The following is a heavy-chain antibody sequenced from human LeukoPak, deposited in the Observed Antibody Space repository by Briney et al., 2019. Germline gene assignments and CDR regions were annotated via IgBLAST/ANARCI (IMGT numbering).Heavy chain of an antibody. CDR1: GFTFSSYA. D-gene: IGHD3-9*01. Sequence: GGSLRLSCAASGFTFSSYAMSWVRQAPGKGLEWVSAISGSGGSTYYADSVKGRFTISRDNSKNTLYLQMNSLRAEDTAVYYCAKDGRYFDWLLVDDAFDIWGQGTMVTVSS. J-gene: IGHJ3*02. CDR2: ISGSGGST. V-gene: IGHV3-23*01. CDR3: AKDGRYFDWLLVDDAFDI.